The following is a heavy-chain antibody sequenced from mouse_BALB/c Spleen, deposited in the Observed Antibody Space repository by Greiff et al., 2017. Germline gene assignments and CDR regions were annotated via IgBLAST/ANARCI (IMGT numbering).Heavy chain of an antibody. J-gene: IGHJ4*01. D-gene: IGHD1-3*01. V-gene: IGHV1-87*01. Sequence: VQLQQSGAELARPGASVKLSCKASGFTFTSYWMQWVKQRPGQGLEWIGAIYPGDGDTRSTQKFKGKATLTADKSSSTAYMQLSSLASEDSAVYYCATYNHYAMDYWGQGTSVTVSS. CDR3: ATYNHYAMDY. CDR2: IYPGDGDT. CDR1: GFTFTSYW.